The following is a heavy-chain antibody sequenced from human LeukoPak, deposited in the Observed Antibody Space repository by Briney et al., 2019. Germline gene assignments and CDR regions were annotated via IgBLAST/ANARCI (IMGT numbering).Heavy chain of an antibody. CDR3: ASGGAKEGYCSGTSCPVGGY. Sequence: GGSLRLSCAATGLSVSSNFMSWVRQAPGKGLEWVSSISSSSNYIYYADSVKGRFTISRDNAKNSLYLQMNSLRAEDTAVYYCASGGAKEGYCSGTSCPVGGYWGQGTLVTVSS. D-gene: IGHD2-2*01. J-gene: IGHJ4*02. V-gene: IGHV3-21*01. CDR1: GLSVSSNF. CDR2: ISSSSNYI.